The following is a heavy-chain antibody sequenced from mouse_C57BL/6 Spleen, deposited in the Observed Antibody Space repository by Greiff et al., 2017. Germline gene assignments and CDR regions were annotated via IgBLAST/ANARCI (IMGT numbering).Heavy chain of an antibody. D-gene: IGHD2-4*01. CDR1: GYTFTDYY. CDR3: ARGDYDDFDY. CDR2: INPNNGGT. Sequence: EVKLQQSGPELVKPGASVKISCKASGYTFTDYYMNWVKQSHGKSLEWIGDINPNNGGTSYNQKFKGKATLTVDKSSSTAYMELRSLTSEDSAVYYCARGDYDDFDYWGQGTTLTVSS. V-gene: IGHV1-26*01. J-gene: IGHJ2*01.